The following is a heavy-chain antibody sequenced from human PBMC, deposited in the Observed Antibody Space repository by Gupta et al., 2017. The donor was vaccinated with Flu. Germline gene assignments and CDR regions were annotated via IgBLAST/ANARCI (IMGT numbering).Heavy chain of an antibody. D-gene: IGHD5-18*01. V-gene: IGHV3-74*01. J-gene: IGHJ4*02. CDR2: VNGDGSRT. CDR3: ERGVRYKYGCDY. CDR1: GFTFTDHW. Sequence: EVQLVESGGGSLQPGGSLTLSCEASGFTFTDHWMHWVSQSQGKVLVWVSRVNGDGSRTNYADFVEGRFTISRDNAKNTVYLKMNSLRLEDKGVYYCERGVRYKYGCDYWGQGSLVTVSS.